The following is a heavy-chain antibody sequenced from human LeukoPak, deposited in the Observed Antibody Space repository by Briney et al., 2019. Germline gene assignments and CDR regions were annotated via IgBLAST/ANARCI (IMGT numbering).Heavy chain of an antibody. J-gene: IGHJ4*02. D-gene: IGHD3-22*01. CDR1: GFTFTSYA. Sequence: GGSLRLSCAASGFTFTSYAMSWVRQAPGKGLEWVSAISGSGGSTYYADSVKGRFTISRDNSKNTLFLQMNSLRAEDTAVYYCAIRPWDYDSSGFYDYWGQGTLVTVSS. V-gene: IGHV3-23*01. CDR2: ISGSGGST. CDR3: AIRPWDYDSSGFYDY.